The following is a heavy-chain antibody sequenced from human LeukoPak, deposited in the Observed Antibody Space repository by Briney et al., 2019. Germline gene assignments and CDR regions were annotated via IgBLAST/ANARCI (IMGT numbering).Heavy chain of an antibody. J-gene: IGHJ3*02. Sequence: SETLSLTCAVYGGSFSGYHWSWIRQPPGKGLEWIGEINHSGSTNYNPSLKSRVTISVDMSKNQFSLKLNSVTAADTAVYYCARMIDSGYDLEPDAFDIWGQGTMVTVSS. CDR1: GGSFSGYH. CDR2: INHSGST. V-gene: IGHV4-34*01. D-gene: IGHD5-12*01. CDR3: ARMIDSGYDLEPDAFDI.